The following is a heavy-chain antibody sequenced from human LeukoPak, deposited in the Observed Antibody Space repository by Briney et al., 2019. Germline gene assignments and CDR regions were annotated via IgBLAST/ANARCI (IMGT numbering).Heavy chain of an antibody. V-gene: IGHV1-18*04. J-gene: IGHJ4*02. Sequence: ASVKVSCKASGYTFTGYYMHWVRQAPGQGLEWMGWISAYNGNTNYAQKLQGRVTMTTDTSTSTAYMELRSLRSDDTAVYYCAGGPWTSFDYWGQGTLVTVSS. CDR3: AGGPWTSFDY. CDR1: GYTFTGYY. CDR2: ISAYNGNT. D-gene: IGHD3/OR15-3a*01.